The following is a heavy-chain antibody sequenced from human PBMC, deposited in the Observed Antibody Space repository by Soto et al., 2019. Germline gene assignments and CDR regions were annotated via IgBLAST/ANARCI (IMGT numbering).Heavy chain of an antibody. Sequence: PAETLSLTCSVYGASLSDNYCNWLRQPPGKGLEWIREINHSGKTNYNPSLRSRVTISIDTSKNQLSLNLRSVSAAGTAVYYCARGRGEFDAWGKGTRVTVSS. V-gene: IGHV4-34*01. CDR2: INHSGKT. D-gene: IGHD2-21*01. J-gene: IGHJ5*02. CDR1: GASLSDNY. CDR3: ARGRGEFDA.